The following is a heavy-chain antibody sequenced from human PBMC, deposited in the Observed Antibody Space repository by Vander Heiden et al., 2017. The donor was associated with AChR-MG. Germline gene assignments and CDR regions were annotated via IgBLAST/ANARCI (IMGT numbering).Heavy chain of an antibody. D-gene: IGHD3-9*01. CDR1: GGSISSGRYF. Sequence: QVQLQESGPGLVKPSQTLSLTCTVPGGSISSGRYFWTWIRQPAGKGLEWIGRIFSTSGNTYYNPSLKSRVTISIDTSRNQFSLGLTSVTAADTAVYYCAREGALRQLDWSVDSWGRGTLVTVSS. CDR2: FSTSGNT. J-gene: IGHJ4*02. V-gene: IGHV4-61*02. CDR3: AREGALRQLDWSVDS.